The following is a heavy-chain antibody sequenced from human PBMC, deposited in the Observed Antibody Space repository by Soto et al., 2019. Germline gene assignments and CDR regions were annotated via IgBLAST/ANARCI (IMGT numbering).Heavy chain of an antibody. Sequence: ASVKVSCEASGYTFTSYAMHWVRQAPGQRLEWMGWINAGNGNTKYSQKFQGRVTITRDTSASTAYMELSSLRSEDTAVYYCATSTMVRGNHYYGMDVWGQGTTVTVSS. CDR2: INAGNGNT. CDR3: ATSTMVRGNHYYGMDV. CDR1: GYTFTSYA. J-gene: IGHJ6*02. D-gene: IGHD3-10*01. V-gene: IGHV1-3*01.